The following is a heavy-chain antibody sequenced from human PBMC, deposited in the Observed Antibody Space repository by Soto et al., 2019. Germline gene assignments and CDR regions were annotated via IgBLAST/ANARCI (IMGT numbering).Heavy chain of an antibody. CDR3: ATSLLLFPDYGDYWHFDL. CDR1: GGSISSSSYY. V-gene: IGHV4-39*01. CDR2: IYYSGST. D-gene: IGHD4-17*01. Sequence: QLQLQESGPGLVKPSETLSLTCTVSGGSISSSSYYWGWIRQPPGKGLEWIGSIYYSGSTYYNPSLKSRVTISVDTSKNQFSLKLSSVTAADTAVYYCATSLLLFPDYGDYWHFDLWGRGTLVTVSS. J-gene: IGHJ2*01.